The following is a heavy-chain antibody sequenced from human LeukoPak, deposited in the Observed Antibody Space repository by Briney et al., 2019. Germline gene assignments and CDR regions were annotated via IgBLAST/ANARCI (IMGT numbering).Heavy chain of an antibody. CDR2: IYTSGST. CDR3: ARAGCGGDCYSSGYYYYYGMDV. Sequence: SETLSLTCTVSGGSISSYYWSWIRQPAGNGLEWIGRIYTSGSTNYNPSLKSRVTMSVDTSKNQFSLKLSSVTAADTAVYYCARAGCGGDCYSSGYYYYYGMDVWGQGTTVTVSS. CDR1: GGSISSYY. V-gene: IGHV4-4*07. J-gene: IGHJ6*02. D-gene: IGHD2-21*02.